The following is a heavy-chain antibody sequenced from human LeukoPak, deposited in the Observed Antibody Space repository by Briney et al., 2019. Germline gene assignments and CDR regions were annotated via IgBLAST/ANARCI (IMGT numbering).Heavy chain of an antibody. CDR1: GYSFSNYW. CDR3: VSSGSYYGDDAFDV. CDR2: ILPRDSDI. V-gene: IGHV5-51*01. Sequence: GESLKISCKGSGYSFSNYWIGWVRQMPGKGLEWMGIILPRDSDIRYSPSFEGQVTISADKSISTAYLQWSSLKASDTAMYYCVSSGSYYGDDAFDVWGQGTMVTVSS. D-gene: IGHD3-10*01. J-gene: IGHJ3*01.